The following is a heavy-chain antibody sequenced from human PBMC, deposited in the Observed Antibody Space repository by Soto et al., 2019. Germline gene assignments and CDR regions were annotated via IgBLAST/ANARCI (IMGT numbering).Heavy chain of an antibody. Sequence: ASVKVSCKASGGTFSSYAISWVRQAPGQGLEWMGGIIPIFGTANYAQKFQGRVTITADESTSTAYMELSSLRSEDTAVYYCARSMPLVEMATWEAFDIWGQGTMVTVS. J-gene: IGHJ3*02. CDR3: ARSMPLVEMATWEAFDI. CDR1: GGTFSSYA. V-gene: IGHV1-69*13. D-gene: IGHD5-12*01. CDR2: IIPIFGTA.